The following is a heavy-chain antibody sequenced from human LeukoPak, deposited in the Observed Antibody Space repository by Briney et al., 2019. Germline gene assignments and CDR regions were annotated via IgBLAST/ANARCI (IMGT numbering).Heavy chain of an antibody. Sequence: ASVKVSCKASGYTFTSYDINWVRQATGQGLEWMGWMNPNSGNTGYAQKFQGRVTMTRNTSISTAYMELSSLRSEDTAVYYCARVGEDCSSTSCYGGGAFDIWGQGTMVTVSS. D-gene: IGHD2-2*01. CDR3: ARVGEDCSSTSCYGGGAFDI. J-gene: IGHJ3*02. V-gene: IGHV1-8*01. CDR2: MNPNSGNT. CDR1: GYTFTSYD.